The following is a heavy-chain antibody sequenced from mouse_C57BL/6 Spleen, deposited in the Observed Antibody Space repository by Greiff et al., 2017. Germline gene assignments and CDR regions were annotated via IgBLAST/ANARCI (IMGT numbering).Heavy chain of an antibody. Sequence: VQLQQSGAELVMPGASVTLSCKASGYTFTDYEMHWVKQTPVHGLEWIGAIDPETGGTAYNQKFKGKAILTADKSSRTAYMELRSLTSEDSAVDYGTSHEGYGGGLAYWGQGTLGTVSA. CDR2: IDPETGGT. CDR1: GYTFTDYE. J-gene: IGHJ3*01. D-gene: IGHD2-2*01. CDR3: TSHEGYGGGLAY. V-gene: IGHV1-15*01.